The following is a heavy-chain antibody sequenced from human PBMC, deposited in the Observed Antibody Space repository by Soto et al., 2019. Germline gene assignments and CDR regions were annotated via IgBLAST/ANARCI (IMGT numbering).Heavy chain of an antibody. D-gene: IGHD3-10*01. J-gene: IGHJ4*02. Sequence: ASETLCLSCSVAGGSSVSYDGSWIRQPPGKGLEWIGYIYYSGSTNYNPSLKSRVTISVDTSKNQFSLKLSSVTAADTAVYYCAGHYGSGSYYKAGWGQGTLVTVSS. CDR2: IYYSGST. CDR3: AGHYGSGSYYKAG. V-gene: IGHV4-59*08. CDR1: GGSSVSYD.